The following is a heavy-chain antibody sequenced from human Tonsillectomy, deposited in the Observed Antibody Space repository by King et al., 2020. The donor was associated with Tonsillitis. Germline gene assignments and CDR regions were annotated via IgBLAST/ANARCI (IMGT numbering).Heavy chain of an antibody. Sequence: QLVQSGGGLVQSGGSLRLSCAASGVSFSSYLMSWCRQAPGKGLEWVANIKQDGSENYYVVFVKGRFTISRDNAKNSLYLQMNSLRAEDTAMYYCAREVVGITSPGNWFDPWGQGTLVTVSS. CDR1: GVSFSSYL. V-gene: IGHV3-7*01. CDR3: AREVVGITSPGNWFDP. D-gene: IGHD1-14*01. J-gene: IGHJ5*02. CDR2: IKQDGSEN.